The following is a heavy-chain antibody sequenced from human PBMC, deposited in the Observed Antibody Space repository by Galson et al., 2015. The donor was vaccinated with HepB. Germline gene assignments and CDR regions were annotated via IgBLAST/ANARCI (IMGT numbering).Heavy chain of an antibody. CDR1: GLIFSSYA. Sequence: SLRLACAASGLIFSSYAMSWVRQAPLKWLEWVSASSGSGDNTYYADSGKGRFTIAKDNTKNTLYLQINSLREEDTAVYYCAKDRQWLRNDWFDPWGQGTRVTVYS. D-gene: IGHD6-19*01. V-gene: IGHV3-23*01. CDR2: SSGSGDNT. J-gene: IGHJ5*02. CDR3: AKDRQWLRNDWFDP.